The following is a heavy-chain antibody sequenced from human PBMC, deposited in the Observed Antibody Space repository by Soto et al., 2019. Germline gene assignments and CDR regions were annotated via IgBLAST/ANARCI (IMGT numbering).Heavy chain of an antibody. CDR2: INAGNGNT. CDR1: GYTFTSYA. D-gene: IGHD3-10*01. J-gene: IGHJ6*02. V-gene: IGHV1-3*01. Sequence: ASVKVSCKASGYTFTSYAMHWVRQAPGQRLEWMGWINAGNGNTKYSQKFQGRVTITRDTSASTAYMELSSLRSEDTAVYYCASDPARHYYGSGSYPPPYYYYYYGMDVWGQGTTVTVSS. CDR3: ASDPARHYYGSGSYPPPYYYYYYGMDV.